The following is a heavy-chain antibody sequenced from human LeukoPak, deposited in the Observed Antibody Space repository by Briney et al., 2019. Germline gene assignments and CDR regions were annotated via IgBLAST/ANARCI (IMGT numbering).Heavy chain of an antibody. V-gene: IGHV1-69*13. J-gene: IGHJ1*01. CDR2: ITPIFDTA. D-gene: IGHD4-17*01. CDR1: GGTFSFHV. CDR3: VTDKIGVTTVSFRFQN. Sequence: GASVKVSCKASGGTFSFHVISWVRQAPGQGLEWMGGITPIFDTANYAQKFQGRVTFTADESTGTAYMELSSLRSDDTALYYCVTDKIGVTTVSFRFQNWGQGTLVTVSS.